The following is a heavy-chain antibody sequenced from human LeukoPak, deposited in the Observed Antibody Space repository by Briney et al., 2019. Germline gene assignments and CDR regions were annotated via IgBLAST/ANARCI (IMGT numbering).Heavy chain of an antibody. Sequence: AGGTLRLSCAASGFTFSDYWMHWVRQAPGKGLVWVSRANRDGSSTSYADSVKGRFTISRDNAKNTLSLQMNSLRAEDTAVYYCARDRSISAAGDTYWGQGTLVTVSS. D-gene: IGHD6-13*01. V-gene: IGHV3-74*01. CDR2: ANRDGSST. CDR3: ARDRSISAAGDTY. J-gene: IGHJ4*02. CDR1: GFTFSDYW.